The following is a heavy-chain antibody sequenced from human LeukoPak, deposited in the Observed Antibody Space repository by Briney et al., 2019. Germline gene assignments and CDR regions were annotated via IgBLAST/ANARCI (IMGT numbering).Heavy chain of an antibody. CDR1: GFAFSDYY. Sequence: GGSLRLSRAASGFAFSDYYMSWIRQAPGKGLEWVSYISSSGSTIYYADSVKGRFTISRDNAKNSLYLQMNSLRAEDTAVYYCASQGLTVTTFGYWGQGALVTVSS. D-gene: IGHD4-17*01. J-gene: IGHJ4*02. CDR3: ASQGLTVTTFGY. CDR2: ISSSGSTI. V-gene: IGHV3-11*01.